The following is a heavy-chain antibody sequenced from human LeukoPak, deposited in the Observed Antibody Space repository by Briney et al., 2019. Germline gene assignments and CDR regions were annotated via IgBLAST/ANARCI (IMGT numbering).Heavy chain of an antibody. CDR3: ARDPAVIYYYYYYGMDV. CDR2: ITTGGPNT. V-gene: IGHV3-23*01. J-gene: IGHJ6*02. Sequence: PGGSLRLSCAASGFIFNSYAMTWVRQAPGKGLRWVSTITTGGPNTYYADSVKGRFTVSRDDSKNTLYLQMNSLRAEDTAVYYCARDPAVIYYYYYYGMDVWGQGTTVTVSS. D-gene: IGHD2-2*01. CDR1: GFIFNSYA.